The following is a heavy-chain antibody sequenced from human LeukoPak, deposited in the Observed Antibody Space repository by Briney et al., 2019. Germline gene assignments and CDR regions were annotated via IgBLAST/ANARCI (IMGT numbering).Heavy chain of an antibody. CDR3: ARNLRNYYDSSGPGDY. J-gene: IGHJ4*02. CDR2: MNPNSGNT. CDR1: GYTFTSYD. V-gene: IGHV1-8*01. Sequence: PGASVKVSCKASGYTFTSYDINWVRQATGQGLEWMGWMNPNSGNTGYAQKFQGRVTMTRNTSISTAYMELSSLRSEDTAVYYCARNLRNYYDSSGPGDYWGQGTLVTVSS. D-gene: IGHD3-22*01.